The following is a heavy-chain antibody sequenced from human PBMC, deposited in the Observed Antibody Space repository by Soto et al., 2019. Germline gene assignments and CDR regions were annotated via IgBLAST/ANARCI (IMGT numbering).Heavy chain of an antibody. V-gene: IGHV1-69*01. CDR2: IIPNSGTT. CDR1: GGSFRNFV. CDR3: ARDLGGEATIRF. Sequence: QVQLVQSGAEVKKPGSSVKVSCKASGGSFRNFVISWVRQAPGQGLEWMGGIIPNSGTTNYAQKFKGKVTITADESTSTAYMELSGLRSEDTSLYYCARDLGGEATIRFWGQGTLVTVSS. J-gene: IGHJ4*02. D-gene: IGHD3-16*01.